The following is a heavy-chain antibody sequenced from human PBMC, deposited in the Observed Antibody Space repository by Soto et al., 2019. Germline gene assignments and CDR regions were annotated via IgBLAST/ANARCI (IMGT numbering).Heavy chain of an antibody. CDR3: ARGSIVVVPAAILNWFDP. J-gene: IGHJ5*02. V-gene: IGHV4-4*02. Sequence: QVQLQESGPGLVKPSGTLSLTCGVSGGSISSSNWWSWVRQPPGKGLEWIGEIDHSGSTNYNPSLKSRVTISVDKSKNQFSLNLSSVTAADTAVYYCARGSIVVVPAAILNWFDPWGQGTLVTVSS. CDR1: GGSISSSNW. CDR2: IDHSGST. D-gene: IGHD2-2*01.